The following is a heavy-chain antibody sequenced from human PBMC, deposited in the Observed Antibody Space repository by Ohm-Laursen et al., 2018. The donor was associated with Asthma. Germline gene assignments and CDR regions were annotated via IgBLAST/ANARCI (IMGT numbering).Heavy chain of an antibody. CDR1: GGSISSYY. CDR2: IYYTGST. J-gene: IGHJ4*02. V-gene: IGHV4-59*01. CDR3: ARGPFDSSAYYFDY. D-gene: IGHD3-22*01. Sequence: GTLSLTWTVSGGSISSYYWSWIRQPPGKGLEWIGYIYYTGSTNYNPSLKSRVTISVDTSKNQFSLKLSSVTAADTAVYYCARGPFDSSAYYFDYWGQGTLVTVSS.